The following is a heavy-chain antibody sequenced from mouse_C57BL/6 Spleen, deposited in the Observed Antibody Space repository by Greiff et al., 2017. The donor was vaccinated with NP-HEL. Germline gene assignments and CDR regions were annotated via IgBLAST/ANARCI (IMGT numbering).Heavy chain of an antibody. V-gene: IGHV1-61*01. J-gene: IGHJ3*01. CDR2: IYPSDSET. CDR3: ARGDGGGFFAY. D-gene: IGHD3-3*01. CDR1: GYTFTSYW. Sequence: QVQLQQPGAELVRPGSSVKLSCKASGYTFTSYWMDWVKQRPGQGLEWIGNIYPSDSETHYNQKFKDKATLTVDKSSSTAYMQLSSLTSEDSAVYYCARGDGGGFFAYWGQGTLVTVSA.